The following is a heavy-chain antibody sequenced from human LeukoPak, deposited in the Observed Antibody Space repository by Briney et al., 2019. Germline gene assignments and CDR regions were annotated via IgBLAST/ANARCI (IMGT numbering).Heavy chain of an antibody. J-gene: IGHJ4*02. Sequence: PGGSLRLSCAASGFTFISYSMNWVRQAPGKGLEWVSYISSSSSTIYYADSVKGRFTISRDNAKNSLYLQMNSLRAEDTAVYYCARDGRFGEFYFDYWGQGTLVTVSS. V-gene: IGHV3-48*01. CDR1: GFTFISYS. CDR2: ISSSSSTI. CDR3: ARDGRFGEFYFDY. D-gene: IGHD3-10*01.